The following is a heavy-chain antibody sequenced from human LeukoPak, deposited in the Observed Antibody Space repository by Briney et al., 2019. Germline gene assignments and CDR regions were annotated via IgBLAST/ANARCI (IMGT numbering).Heavy chain of an antibody. CDR3: TRDRSNSWYDGWFDP. V-gene: IGHV3-48*03. Sequence: GGSLRLSCAASGFTFSSFEMNWVRQAPGKGLEWVSYISSSGSTIYYADSVKGRFTISRDNAKNSLYRQMNSLRAEDTAVYYCTRDRSNSWYDGWFDPWGQGTLVTVSS. J-gene: IGHJ5*02. D-gene: IGHD6-13*01. CDR2: ISSSGSTI. CDR1: GFTFSSFE.